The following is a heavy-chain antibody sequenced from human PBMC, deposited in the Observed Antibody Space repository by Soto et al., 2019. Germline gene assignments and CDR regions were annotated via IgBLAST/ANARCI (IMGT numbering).Heavy chain of an antibody. J-gene: IGHJ4*02. V-gene: IGHV4-59*08. D-gene: IGHD6-19*01. Sequence: SETLSLTCTVSGGSISSYYWSWIRQPPGKGLEWIGYIYYSVSTNYNPSLKSRVTISVDTSKNQFSLKLSSVTAADTAVYYCARRSSGWYFDYWGQGTLVTVSS. CDR1: GGSISSYY. CDR2: IYYSVST. CDR3: ARRSSGWYFDY.